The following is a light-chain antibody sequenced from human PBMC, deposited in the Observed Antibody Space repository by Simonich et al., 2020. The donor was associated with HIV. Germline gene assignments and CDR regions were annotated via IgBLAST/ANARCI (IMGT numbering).Light chain of an antibody. CDR2: DAS. CDR1: QSVSSY. CDR3: QQRSNWPPIT. V-gene: IGKV3-11*01. J-gene: IGKJ5*01. Sequence: EIVLTQSPATLSFSPGERATLTCRASQSVSSYLAWYQQKPGQAPRLLIYDASNRAAGIPARFRGSGSGTDFTLTISSLEPEDFAVYYCQQRSNWPPITFGQGTRLEIK.